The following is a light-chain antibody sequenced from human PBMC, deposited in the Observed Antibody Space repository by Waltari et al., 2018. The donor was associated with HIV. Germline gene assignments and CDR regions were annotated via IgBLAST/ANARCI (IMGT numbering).Light chain of an antibody. Sequence: SNELTQPPSVSVSPGQTARITCSGDALANHYTYCFQQKPGQAPVLVIYKDTERPSGIPERFSGSRSGTTVKLTISGVQAEDEADYYCQSGGSSGSWVFGGGTKLTVL. CDR3: QSGGSSGSWV. V-gene: IGLV3-25*03. CDR1: ALANHY. J-gene: IGLJ3*02. CDR2: KDT.